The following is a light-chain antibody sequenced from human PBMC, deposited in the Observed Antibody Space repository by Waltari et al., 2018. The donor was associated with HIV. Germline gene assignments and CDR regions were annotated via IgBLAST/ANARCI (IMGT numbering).Light chain of an antibody. CDR3: QQRSNSAPT. Sequence: IVLTHFPATLSLFSGERATLSCRASQSVSSYLAWYQQKPGKAPRLLIYAASNWPAGIPARFSGSGSGTDFTLTISSLETEDFAVYYCQQRSNSAPTFGQGTRLDIK. V-gene: IGKV3-11*01. CDR1: QSVSSY. J-gene: IGKJ5*01. CDR2: AAS.